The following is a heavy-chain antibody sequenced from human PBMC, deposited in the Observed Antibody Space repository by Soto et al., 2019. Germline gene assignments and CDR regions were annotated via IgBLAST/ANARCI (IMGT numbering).Heavy chain of an antibody. CDR1: GGPIRSYY. Sequence: QVQLQESGPGLLKPSETLSLTCSVSGGPIRSYYLSWVRQAPGKGLEWIAYIAYTGITGYNPSLRSRVTISGDTSQNLFSLKMTSVTAADTAGYYCAREGFSGYEALDYWGQGILVTVSS. CDR2: IAYTGIT. J-gene: IGHJ4*02. D-gene: IGHD5-12*01. V-gene: IGHV4-59*01. CDR3: AREGFSGYEALDY.